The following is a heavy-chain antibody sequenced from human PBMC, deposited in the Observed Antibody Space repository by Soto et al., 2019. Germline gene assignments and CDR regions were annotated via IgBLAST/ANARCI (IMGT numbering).Heavy chain of an antibody. Sequence: QVQLVQSGAEVKKPGSSVKVSCKASGGTFSSYTISWVRQAPGQGLEWMGRIIPILGIANYAQKFQGRVTITADKSTSTAYMELSSLRSEDTAVYYCARVEMATTARIGRAFDIWGQGTMVTVSS. J-gene: IGHJ3*02. D-gene: IGHD1-1*01. V-gene: IGHV1-69*02. CDR3: ARVEMATTARIGRAFDI. CDR1: GGTFSSYT. CDR2: IIPILGIA.